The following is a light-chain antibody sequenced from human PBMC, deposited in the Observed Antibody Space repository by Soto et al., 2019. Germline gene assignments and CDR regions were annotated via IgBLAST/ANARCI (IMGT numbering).Light chain of an antibody. J-gene: IGKJ1*01. CDR1: QRISSY. CDR2: AAT. CDR3: QQSYQTPWA. V-gene: IGKV1-39*01. Sequence: DIQVTQSPSSLFASVGDRVTITCRASQRISSYLNWYRHKPGRAPELLIYAATGLQSGVPSRFSGSGSGTDFPLTISSLQPEDFANYYCQQSYQTPWAFGQGTKVEIK.